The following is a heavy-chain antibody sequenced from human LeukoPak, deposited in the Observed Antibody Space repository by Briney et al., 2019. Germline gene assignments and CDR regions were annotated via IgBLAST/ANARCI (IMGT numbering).Heavy chain of an antibody. CDR2: LHYSGST. CDR1: GGSIRSYY. J-gene: IGHJ4*02. D-gene: IGHD2-15*01. V-gene: IGHV4-59*12. CDR3: ARALNPLPGTYYFDH. Sequence: SETLSLTCTVSGGSIRSYYWSWIRQPPGKGLEWIGNLHYSGSTNYNPSLKSRVTISVDTSKNQFFLKLSSVTAADTAVYYCARALNPLPGTYYFDHWGQGTLVTVSS.